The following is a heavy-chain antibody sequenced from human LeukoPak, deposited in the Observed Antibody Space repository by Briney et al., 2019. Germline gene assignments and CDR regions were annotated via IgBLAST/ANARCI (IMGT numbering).Heavy chain of an antibody. J-gene: IGHJ4*02. CDR2: IRYDGSNK. Sequence: GGSLRLSCAASGFTFSSYGMHWVRQAPGKGLEWVAFIRYDGSNKYYADSVKGRFTISRDNSKNTLYLQMNSLRAEDTAVYYRAKDGVGMDCSGGSCYRGVDYWGQGTLVTVSS. CDR3: AKDGVGMDCSGGSCYRGVDY. V-gene: IGHV3-30*02. D-gene: IGHD2-15*01. CDR1: GFTFSSYG.